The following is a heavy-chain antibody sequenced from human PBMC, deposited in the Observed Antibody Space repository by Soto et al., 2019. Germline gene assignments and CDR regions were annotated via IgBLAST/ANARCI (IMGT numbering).Heavy chain of an antibody. Sequence: GASVKVSCKASGYTFTSYGISWVRQAPGQGLEWMGWISAYNGNTNYAQKLQGRVTMTTDTSTSTAYMELRSLRSDDTAVYYCARDSSLFEVAGTGYYGMDVWGQGTMVTVSS. CDR1: GYTFTSYG. D-gene: IGHD6-19*01. V-gene: IGHV1-18*01. J-gene: IGHJ6*02. CDR2: ISAYNGNT. CDR3: ARDSSLFEVAGTGYYGMDV.